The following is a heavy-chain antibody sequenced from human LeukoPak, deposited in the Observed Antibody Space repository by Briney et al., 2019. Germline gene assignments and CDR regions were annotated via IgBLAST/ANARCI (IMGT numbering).Heavy chain of an antibody. CDR2: ISAYNGNT. CDR3: ARERDYYDSSGYPTPFDY. V-gene: IGHV1-18*01. Sequence: EASVKVSCKASGYTFTSYGISWVRQAPGQGLEWMGWISAYNGNTNYAQKFQGRVTITADESTSTAYMELSSLRSEDTAVYYCARERDYYDSSGYPTPFDYWGQGTLVTVSS. D-gene: IGHD3-22*01. J-gene: IGHJ4*02. CDR1: GYTFTSYG.